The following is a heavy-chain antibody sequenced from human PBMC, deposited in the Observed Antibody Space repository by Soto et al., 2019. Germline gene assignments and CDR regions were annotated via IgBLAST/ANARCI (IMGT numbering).Heavy chain of an antibody. V-gene: IGHV4-31*03. CDR1: GGSISTGSYY. J-gene: IGHJ5*02. CDR3: ARVGRWDIVEGWFDP. CDR2: IYYIGST. Sequence: QVQLQESGPGLVKPSQTLSLTCTVSGGSISTGSYYWSWIRQHPGKGLEWIGYIYYIGSTSYNPSLKSRVTISFDTSMNQFSLMLSSVTAADTAVYYCARVGRWDIVEGWFDPWGQGTLVTVSS. D-gene: IGHD2-15*01.